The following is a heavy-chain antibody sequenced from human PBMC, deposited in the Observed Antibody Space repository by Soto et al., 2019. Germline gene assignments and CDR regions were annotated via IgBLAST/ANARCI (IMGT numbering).Heavy chain of an antibody. V-gene: IGHV4-59*01. D-gene: IGHD3-10*01. CDR3: ARASMVRGVAGHYYYYGMDV. J-gene: IGHJ6*02. Sequence: SETLSLTCTVSGGSISSYYWSWIRQPPGKGLEWIGYIYYSGSTNYNPSLKSRVTISVDTSKNQFSLKLSSVTAVDTAVYYCARASMVRGVAGHYYYYGMDVWGQGTTVTVSS. CDR2: IYYSGST. CDR1: GGSISSYY.